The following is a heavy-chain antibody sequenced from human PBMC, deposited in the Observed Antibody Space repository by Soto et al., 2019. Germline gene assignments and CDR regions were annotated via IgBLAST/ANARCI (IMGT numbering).Heavy chain of an antibody. Sequence: SVKVSCKASGGTFSSYAISWVRQAPGQGLEWMGGIIPIFGTANYAQKFQGRVTITADESTSTAYMELSSLRSEDTAVYYCARTYYDFWSGPPPYYYYYGMDVWGQGTTVTVSS. D-gene: IGHD3-3*01. V-gene: IGHV1-69*13. CDR2: IIPIFGTA. CDR1: GGTFSSYA. CDR3: ARTYYDFWSGPPPYYYYYGMDV. J-gene: IGHJ6*02.